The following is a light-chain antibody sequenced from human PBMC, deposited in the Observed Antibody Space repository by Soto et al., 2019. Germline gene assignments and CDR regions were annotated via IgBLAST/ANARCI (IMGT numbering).Light chain of an antibody. J-gene: IGLJ1*01. Sequence: SVLTQPASVSGSPGQSITISCTGTSSDVGNYNYVSWYQQHPGKAPKLIIYEVSNRPSGVSNRFSGSKSGNTASLTISGLQAEDEADYYCSSYTSSISYVFGTGTKVTVL. CDR3: SSYTSSISYV. V-gene: IGLV2-14*01. CDR1: SSDVGNYNY. CDR2: EVS.